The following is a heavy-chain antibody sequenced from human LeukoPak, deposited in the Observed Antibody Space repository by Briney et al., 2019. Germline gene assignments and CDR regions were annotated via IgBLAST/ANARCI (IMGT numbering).Heavy chain of an antibody. V-gene: IGHV1-58*02. CDR3: AADDLSTAY. CDR2: IVVGSGNT. CDR1: GFTFSNSA. D-gene: IGHD5/OR15-5a*01. J-gene: IGHJ4*02. Sequence: SVKVSCKASGFTFSNSAMQWVRQARGQRLEWIGWIVVGSGNTNYAQKFQERDTITRDMSTSTAYMELSSLRSEDTAVYYCAADDLSTAYWGQGTLVTVSS.